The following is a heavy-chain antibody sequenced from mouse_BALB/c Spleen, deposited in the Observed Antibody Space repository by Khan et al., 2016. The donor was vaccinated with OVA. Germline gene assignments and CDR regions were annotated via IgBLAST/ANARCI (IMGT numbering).Heavy chain of an antibody. CDR1: GFTFSTYG. Sequence: EGERGEDGGDVVKPGGSLKLSCAASGFTFSTYGMSWVRQTPDKRLEWVATVSTGGHYTYYPDTVKGRFTISRDNAKNTLYLQMSSLKSEDTAIFYCARLAYYYDSEGFAYWGQGTLVTVSA. CDR2: VSTGGHYT. D-gene: IGHD1-1*01. J-gene: IGHJ3*01. V-gene: IGHV5-6*01. CDR3: ARLAYYYDSEGFAY.